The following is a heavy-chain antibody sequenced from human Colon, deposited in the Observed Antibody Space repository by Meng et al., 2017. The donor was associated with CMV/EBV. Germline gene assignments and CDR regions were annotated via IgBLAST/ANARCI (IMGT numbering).Heavy chain of an antibody. CDR3: ARGVIAVGQRHYFDH. J-gene: IGHJ4*02. Sequence: SCAASGFNFRSSAMSWVRQAPGKGLEWVSSISGGGTSTYYADSVKGRFTISRDTPKNTLFLQLNSLRAEDTAVYYCARGVIAVGQRHYFDHWGQGTLVTVSS. CDR2: ISGGGTST. CDR1: GFNFRSSA. D-gene: IGHD6-19*01. V-gene: IGHV3-23*01.